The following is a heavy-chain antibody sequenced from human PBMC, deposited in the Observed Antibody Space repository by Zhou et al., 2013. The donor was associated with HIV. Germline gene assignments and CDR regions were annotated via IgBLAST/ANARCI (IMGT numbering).Heavy chain of an antibody. V-gene: IGHV1-69*12. Sequence: QVQLVQSGAEVKKPGSSVKVSCKASGGTFSSHVITWVRQAPGQGLEWMGGIIPIFGTANYAQKFQGRVTITADESTSTAYLELRSLRSEDTAVYYCARDQPKPYYYDSRGYYYNGHSWFDPWAREPWSPSPQ. CDR2: IIPIFGTA. CDR3: ARDQPKPYYYDSRGYYYNGHSWFDP. CDR1: GGTFSSHV. D-gene: IGHD3-22*01. J-gene: IGHJ5*02.